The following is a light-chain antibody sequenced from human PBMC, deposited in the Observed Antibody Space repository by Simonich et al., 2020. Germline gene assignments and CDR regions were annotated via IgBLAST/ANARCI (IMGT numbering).Light chain of an antibody. CDR3: QQYYSTPYT. Sequence: DIVMTQSPDSLAVSLGERAPINCKSSQRVLYSSNNKNYLAWYQQKPGQPPTLLIYWASTRESGVPDRFSGSGSGTDFTRTISSLQAEDVAVYYCQQYYSTPYTFGQGTKLEIK. CDR1: QRVLYSSNNKNY. J-gene: IGKJ2*01. V-gene: IGKV4-1*01. CDR2: WAS.